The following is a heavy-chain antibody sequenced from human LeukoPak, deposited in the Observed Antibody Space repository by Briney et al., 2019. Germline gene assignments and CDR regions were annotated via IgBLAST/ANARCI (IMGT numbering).Heavy chain of an antibody. J-gene: IGHJ6*04. V-gene: IGHV3-9*01. Sequence: QPGRSLRLSCVASGFTFDDYAMHWVRQAPGKGLEWVAGINWNSVSAVYADSLKGRLTISRDNAKNSLYLQMNSLRAEDTAVYYCAELGITMIGGVWGKGTTVTISS. CDR2: INWNSVSA. CDR3: AELGITMIGGV. CDR1: GFTFDDYA. D-gene: IGHD3-10*02.